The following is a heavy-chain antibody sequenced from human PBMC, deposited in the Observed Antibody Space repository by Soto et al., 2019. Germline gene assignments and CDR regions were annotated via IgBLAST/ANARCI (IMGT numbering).Heavy chain of an antibody. CDR3: SRERGRANYYDSSGYSYYYYGMDV. CDR2: IIPIFGTA. V-gene: IGHV1-69*13. CDR1: GGTFSSYA. J-gene: IGHJ6*02. Sequence: SVKVSCKASGGTFSSYAISWVRQAPGQGLEWLGGIIPIFGTANYAQKFQGRVTITADESTSTAYMELSSLRSEDTAVYYCSRERGRANYYDSSGYSYYYYGMDVWGQGTTVTVSS. D-gene: IGHD3-22*01.